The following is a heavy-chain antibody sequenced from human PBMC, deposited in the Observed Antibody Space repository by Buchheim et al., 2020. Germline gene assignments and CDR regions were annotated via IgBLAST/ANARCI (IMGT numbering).Heavy chain of an antibody. J-gene: IGHJ4*02. Sequence: QVQMVQSGTEVKKPGTSVRVSCKSSGYTFTNFGLSWVRQAPGQGLEWMGWISPYNGKTNYALKFRGRVTMTTDASTNPAYMELRGLTSGDTAVYYCARSHTSTVTTWAFGFWGQGT. CDR1: GYTFTNFG. V-gene: IGHV1-18*01. CDR2: ISPYNGKT. CDR3: ARSHTSTVTTWAFGF. D-gene: IGHD4-17*01.